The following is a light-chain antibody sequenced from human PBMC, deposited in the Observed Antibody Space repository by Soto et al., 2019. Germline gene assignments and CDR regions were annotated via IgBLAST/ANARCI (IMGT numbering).Light chain of an antibody. Sequence: DIQMTQSPSTLSASVGDRVTITCRASQSISTWLAWYQQKPGKAPNLLIYDASSLESGTPSRFRGSGSGTEFTLTISSLQPDDFATYYCQQYDGYPWTFGQGTKVEIK. J-gene: IGKJ1*01. CDR3: QQYDGYPWT. CDR1: QSISTW. V-gene: IGKV1-5*01. CDR2: DAS.